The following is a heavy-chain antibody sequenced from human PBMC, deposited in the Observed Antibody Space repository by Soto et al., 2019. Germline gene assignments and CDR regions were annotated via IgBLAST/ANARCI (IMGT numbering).Heavy chain of an antibody. J-gene: IGHJ5*02. D-gene: IGHD3-16*01. CDR1: GFSLTTRGVG. CDR2: IYWDDDK. V-gene: IGHV2-5*02. CDR3: AHIPNYYQYAWFDP. Sequence: QITLKKSGPTLVKPTQTLTLTCSFSGFSLTTRGVGVRWIRQPPGKALECLALIYWDDDKRYSPSLQSRLSITKGTTKNQVVLSMTNVDPADTATYYCAHIPNYYQYAWFDPWGQGTLVSVSS.